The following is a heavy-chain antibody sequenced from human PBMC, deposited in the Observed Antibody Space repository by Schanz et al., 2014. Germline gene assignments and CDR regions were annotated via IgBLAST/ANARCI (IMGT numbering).Heavy chain of an antibody. V-gene: IGHV3-23*01. CDR1: GFSFRKSA. D-gene: IGHD6-19*01. Sequence: EVQLLESGGGLVQPGGSLRLSCAASGFSFRKSAMSWVRQAPGKGLEWVSALTGSGTTTYYADSVKGRFTISRDNSKNTVYLQMNSLRTDDTAMYYCARDPNTSAWLPYFDTWGQGTLVTVSS. CDR3: ARDPNTSAWLPYFDT. J-gene: IGHJ4*02. CDR2: LTGSGTTT.